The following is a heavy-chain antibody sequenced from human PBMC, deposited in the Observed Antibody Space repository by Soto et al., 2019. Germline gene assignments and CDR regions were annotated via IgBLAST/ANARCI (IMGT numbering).Heavy chain of an antibody. CDR1: GGSISSGGYY. Sequence: SETLSLTCTVSGGSISSGGYYWSWIRQHPGKGLERIGYIYYSGSTYYNPSLKSRVTISVDTSKNQFSLKLSSVTAADTAVYYCASSRSLPPPDYWGQGTLVTVSS. CDR2: IYYSGST. V-gene: IGHV4-31*03. D-gene: IGHD2-15*01. J-gene: IGHJ4*02. CDR3: ASSRSLPPPDY.